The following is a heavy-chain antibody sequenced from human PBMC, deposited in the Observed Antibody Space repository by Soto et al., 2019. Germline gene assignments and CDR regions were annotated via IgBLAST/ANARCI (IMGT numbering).Heavy chain of an antibody. Sequence: EVQLVESGGGLVQPGGSLRLSCAASGFTFSSNCMHWVRQAPGKGLVWVSSISTDASSTCSADPEKGRFTICRDNAKITLYLQTISVRAEDAAVYYCARLSNKSPQDWGQGTLVIVSP. CDR2: ISTDASST. J-gene: IGHJ1*01. V-gene: IGHV3-74*01. CDR1: GFTFSSNC. CDR3: ARLSNKSPQD.